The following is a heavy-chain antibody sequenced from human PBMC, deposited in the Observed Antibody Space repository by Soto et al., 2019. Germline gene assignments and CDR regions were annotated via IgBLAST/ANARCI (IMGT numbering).Heavy chain of an antibody. Sequence: PGGSLRLSCASSGFTFSSYWMSWVRQAPGKGLEWVANIKQGGSEKYYVDSVKGRFTISRDNAKNSLYLQMNSLRAEDTAVYYCARDYLDIVVVPAAMHYYYYMDVWGKGTTVTVSS. CDR3: ARDYLDIVVVPAAMHYYYYMDV. D-gene: IGHD2-2*03. J-gene: IGHJ6*03. CDR1: GFTFSSYW. V-gene: IGHV3-7*01. CDR2: IKQGGSEK.